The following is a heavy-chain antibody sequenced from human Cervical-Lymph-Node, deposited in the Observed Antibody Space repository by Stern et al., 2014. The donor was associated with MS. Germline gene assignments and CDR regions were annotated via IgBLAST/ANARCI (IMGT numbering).Heavy chain of an antibody. Sequence: QLVESGPEVKKPWTSVKVSCKASGVTFTSSAVQWVRLARGQRLELMGCVVVGSGNTNYAKKFQESVTITTVVSTSTAYMELSSLRSEDTAVYYCAAIRDYYDSSGYDAFDIWGQGTMVTVSS. CDR3: AAIRDYYDSSGYDAFDI. CDR2: VVVGSGNT. J-gene: IGHJ3*02. V-gene: IGHV1-58*01. D-gene: IGHD3-22*01. CDR1: GVTFTSSA.